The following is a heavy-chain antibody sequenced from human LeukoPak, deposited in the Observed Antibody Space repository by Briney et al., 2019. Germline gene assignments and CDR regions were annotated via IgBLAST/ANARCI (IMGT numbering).Heavy chain of an antibody. J-gene: IGHJ4*02. V-gene: IGHV1-69*13. CDR3: ARGWDSSGQIPFFY. CDR1: GGTFSSYA. D-gene: IGHD3-22*01. Sequence: GASVKVSCKASGGTFSSYAISWVRQAPGQGLEWMGGIIPIFGTANYAQKLQGRVTITADESTSTAYMELSSLRSEDTAVYYCARGWDSSGQIPFFYWGQGTLVTVSS. CDR2: IIPIFGTA.